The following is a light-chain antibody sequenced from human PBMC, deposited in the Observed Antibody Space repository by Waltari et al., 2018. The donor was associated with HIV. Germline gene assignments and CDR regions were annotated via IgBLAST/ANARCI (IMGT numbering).Light chain of an antibody. Sequence: DIQLTQSPSFLSASVGDRVTITCRASQDIRNYLAWYHQKLGKAPKLLIYAASSLQSGVPSRFSGSGSGTQFTLTINSLQPEDFATYHCQQLNEYPWTFGQGTQVEIK. V-gene: IGKV1-9*01. CDR3: QQLNEYPWT. CDR2: AAS. CDR1: QDIRNY. J-gene: IGKJ1*01.